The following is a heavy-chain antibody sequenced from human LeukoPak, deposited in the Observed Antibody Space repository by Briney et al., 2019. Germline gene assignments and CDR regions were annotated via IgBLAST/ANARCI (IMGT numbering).Heavy chain of an antibody. Sequence: SETLSLTCAVYGGSFSGYYWSWICQPPGKGLEWIGEINHSGSTNYNPSLKSRVTISVDTSKNQFSLKLSSVTAADTAVYYCAGDYDSSGYYSPGVRYWGQGTLVTVS. CDR1: GGSFSGYY. D-gene: IGHD3-22*01. J-gene: IGHJ4*02. V-gene: IGHV4-34*01. CDR3: AGDYDSSGYYSPGVRY. CDR2: INHSGST.